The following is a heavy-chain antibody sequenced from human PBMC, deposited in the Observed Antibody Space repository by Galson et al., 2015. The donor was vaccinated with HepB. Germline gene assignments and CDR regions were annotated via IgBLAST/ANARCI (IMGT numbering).Heavy chain of an antibody. CDR1: GFTVSNTY. D-gene: IGHD2-15*01. CDR3: ASPFCTGGSCYPLWY. V-gene: IGHV3-53*01. Sequence: SLRLSCAASGFTVSNTYMNWVRQAPGKGLEWVSVIYSGGATYYADSVKGRFTISRDNSKNTLYLHVNNLRAEDTAVYYCASPFCTGGSCYPLWYWGQGTLLTVSS. CDR2: IYSGGAT. J-gene: IGHJ4*02.